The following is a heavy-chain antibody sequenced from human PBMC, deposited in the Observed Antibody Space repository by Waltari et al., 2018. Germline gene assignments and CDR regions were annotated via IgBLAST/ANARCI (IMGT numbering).Heavy chain of an antibody. D-gene: IGHD3-9*01. CDR1: GFTFDDYA. J-gene: IGHJ3*02. CDR2: ISWNSGSI. CDR3: AKAKGDSRLVPDAFDI. V-gene: IGHV3-9*01. Sequence: EVQLVESGGGLVQPGRSLRLSCAASGFTFDDYAMPWVRQAPGKGLEWVSGISWNSGSIGYADSVKGRFTISRDNAKNSLYLQMNSLRAEDTALYYCAKAKGDSRLVPDAFDIWGQGTMVTVSS.